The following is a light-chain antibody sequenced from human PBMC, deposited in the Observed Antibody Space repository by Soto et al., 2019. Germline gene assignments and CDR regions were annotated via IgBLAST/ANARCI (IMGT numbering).Light chain of an antibody. CDR3: QQYGSSPTWT. J-gene: IGKJ1*01. CDR2: GAS. Sequence: EIVWTESPVTLSFSPGERATLSCWASQSVTSSYLAWYQQKPGQAPRLLIYGASSRATGIPDRFSGSGSGTDFTLTISRLEPEDFAVYYCQQYGSSPTWTFGQGTKVDIK. V-gene: IGKV3-20*01. CDR1: QSVTSSY.